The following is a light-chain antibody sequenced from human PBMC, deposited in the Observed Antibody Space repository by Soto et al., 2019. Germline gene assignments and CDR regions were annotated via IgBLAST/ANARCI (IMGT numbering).Light chain of an antibody. Sequence: QSALTQPASVSGSPGQSVTISCTGTNNDIGNYNYVSWYQQHPGKAPKVMIYEVSNRPSGISNRFSGSKSGNTASLTISGLKAEDEADYYCTSYTTTSTLYVFRSGTKLTVL. CDR2: EVS. CDR1: NNDIGNYNY. J-gene: IGLJ1*01. V-gene: IGLV2-14*01. CDR3: TSYTTTSTLYV.